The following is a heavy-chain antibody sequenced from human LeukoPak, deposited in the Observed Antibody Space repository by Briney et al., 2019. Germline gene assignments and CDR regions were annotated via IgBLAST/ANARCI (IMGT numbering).Heavy chain of an antibody. CDR1: GGSISSSSYY. V-gene: IGHV4-39*01. D-gene: IGHD4-11*01. J-gene: IGHJ4*02. CDR2: IYYSGST. Sequence: SETLSLTCTVSGGSISSSSYYWGWIRQPPGKGLEWIGSIYYSGSTYYNPSLKSRVTISVDTSKNQFSLKLSSVIAADTAVYYCARHRVTGRFSTRMYYFDYWGQGTLVTVSS. CDR3: ARHRVTGRFSTRMYYFDY.